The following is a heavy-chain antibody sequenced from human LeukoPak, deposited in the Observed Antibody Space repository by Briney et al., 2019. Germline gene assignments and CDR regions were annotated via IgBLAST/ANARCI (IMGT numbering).Heavy chain of an antibody. Sequence: PGGSLRLSCAASGFNFNSYWMSWVRQAPGKGLECVANIKQDGSDIYFVDSVKGRFTISRDNAENSLYLQMNSLRGEDTAVYYCARARYGSGGYFFDFWGQGTLVTVSS. D-gene: IGHD3-10*01. J-gene: IGHJ4*02. CDR2: IKQDGSDI. CDR1: GFNFNSYW. V-gene: IGHV3-7*04. CDR3: ARARYGSGGYFFDF.